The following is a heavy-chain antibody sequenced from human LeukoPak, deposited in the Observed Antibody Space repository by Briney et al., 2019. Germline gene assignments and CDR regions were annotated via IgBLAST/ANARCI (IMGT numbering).Heavy chain of an antibody. J-gene: IGHJ5*02. CDR1: GGSFSGYY. V-gene: IGHV4-34*01. CDR2: INHSGST. Sequence: SETLSLTCAVYGGSFSGYYWSWIRQPPGKGLEWMGEINHSGSTNYNPALKSRVTISVDTSKNQFSLKLSSVTAADTAVYYCARGLPGGSYRGYNWFDPWGQGTLVTVSS. D-gene: IGHD3-16*02. CDR3: ARGLPGGSYRGYNWFDP.